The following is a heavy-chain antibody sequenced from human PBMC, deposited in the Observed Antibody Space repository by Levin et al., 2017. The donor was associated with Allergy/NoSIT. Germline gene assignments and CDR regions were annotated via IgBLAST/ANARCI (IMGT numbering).Heavy chain of an antibody. D-gene: IGHD3-9*01. J-gene: IGHJ4*02. Sequence: GGSLRLSCAASGFTVSSNYMSWVRQAPGKGLEWVSVIYSGGSTYYADSVKGRFTISRDNSKNTLYLQMNSLRAEDTAVYYCARDGSYYDILTGYSHLPYFDYWGQGTLVTVSS. CDR2: IYSGGST. V-gene: IGHV3-53*01. CDR1: GFTVSSNY. CDR3: ARDGSYYDILTGYSHLPYFDY.